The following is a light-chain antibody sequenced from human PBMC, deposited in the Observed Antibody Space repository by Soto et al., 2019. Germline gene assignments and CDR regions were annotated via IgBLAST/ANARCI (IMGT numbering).Light chain of an antibody. V-gene: IGKV1-9*01. Sequence: DIQLTQSPSFLSASVGDRVPITCRASQGISNYLAWYQQKPGKAPKLLIYSASTLESGVPSRFSGSGSGTEFPLTISSLQPEDFAIFYCQHLNGYTRTFGQGTKVEIK. CDR2: SAS. CDR3: QHLNGYTRT. J-gene: IGKJ1*01. CDR1: QGISNY.